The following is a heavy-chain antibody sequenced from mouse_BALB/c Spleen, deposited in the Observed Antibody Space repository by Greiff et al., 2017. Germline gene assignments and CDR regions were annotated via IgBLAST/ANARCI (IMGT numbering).Heavy chain of an antibody. CDR2: INPYNGAT. D-gene: IGHD2-14*01. CDR1: GYAFTSYN. J-gene: IGHJ4*01. V-gene: IGHV1S135*01. CDR3: ARDRYDMAMDY. Sequence: VQLQQSGPELVKPGASVKVSCKASGYAFTSYNMYWVKQSHVKSLEWIGRINPYNGATSYNQNFKDKASLTVDKSSSTAYMELHSLTSEDSAVYYCARDRYDMAMDYWGQGTSVTVSS.